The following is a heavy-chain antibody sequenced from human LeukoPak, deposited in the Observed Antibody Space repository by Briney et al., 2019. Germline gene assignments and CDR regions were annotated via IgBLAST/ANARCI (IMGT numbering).Heavy chain of an antibody. CDR2: ISYDGSNK. D-gene: IGHD2-15*01. J-gene: IGHJ6*03. CDR1: GFTFSSYG. CDR3: AKEGIVVVVAATDRDYYYYMDV. V-gene: IGHV3-30*18. Sequence: GGSLRLSCAASGFTFSSYGMSWVRLAPGKGLEGVAVISYDGSNKYYADSVKGRFTISRDNSKNTLYVQMNSLRAEETAVYYCAKEGIVVVVAATDRDYYYYMDVWGKGTTVTVSS.